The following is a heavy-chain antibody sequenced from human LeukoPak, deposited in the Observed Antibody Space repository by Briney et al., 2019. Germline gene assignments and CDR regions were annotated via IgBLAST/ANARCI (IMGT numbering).Heavy chain of an antibody. V-gene: IGHV3-23*01. CDR2: ISGSGGST. Sequence: GGSLRLSCAASGFTFSSYAMSWVRQAPGKGLEWVSAISGSGGSTYYADSVKGRFTISRDNSKNTLYLQMNSLKTEDTAVYYCGRSPIGVAPLDYWGQGTLVTVSS. CDR1: GFTFSSYA. CDR3: GRSPIGVAPLDY. D-gene: IGHD6-19*01. J-gene: IGHJ4*02.